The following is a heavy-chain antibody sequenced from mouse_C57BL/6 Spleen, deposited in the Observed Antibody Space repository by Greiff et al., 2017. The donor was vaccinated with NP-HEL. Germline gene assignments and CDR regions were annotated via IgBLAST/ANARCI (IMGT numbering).Heavy chain of an antibody. D-gene: IGHD2-5*01. CDR3: ARSYSRENAMDY. CDR2: IDPSDSYT. V-gene: IGHV1-50*01. Sequence: QVQLQQPGAELVKPGASVKLSCKASGYTFTSYWMQWVKQRPGQGLEWIGEIDPSDSYTNYNQKFKGKATLTVDTSSSTAYMQLSSLTSEDSAVYYCARSYSRENAMDYWGQGTSVTVSS. J-gene: IGHJ4*01. CDR1: GYTFTSYW.